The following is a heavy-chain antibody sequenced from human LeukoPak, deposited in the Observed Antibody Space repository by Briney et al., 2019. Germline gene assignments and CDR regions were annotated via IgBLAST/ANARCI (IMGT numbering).Heavy chain of an antibody. CDR2: INHSGST. V-gene: IGHV4-34*01. CDR1: GGSFSGYY. CDR3: TRGPGDIVVEVELTDY. Sequence: PSETPSLTCAVYGGSFSGYYWSWIRQPPGKGLEWIGEINHSGSTNYNPSLKSRVTISVDTSKNQFSLKLSSVTAADTAVYYCTRGPGDIVVEVELTDYWGQGALVTVSS. D-gene: IGHD2-15*01. J-gene: IGHJ4*02.